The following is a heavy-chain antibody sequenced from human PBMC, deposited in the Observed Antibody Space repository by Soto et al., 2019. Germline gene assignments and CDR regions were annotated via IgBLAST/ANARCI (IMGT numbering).Heavy chain of an antibody. J-gene: IGHJ4*02. Sequence: EVQLLESGGDLVQPGGSLRLTCTASGFAFSQYGMSWVRQAPGKGLEWVSSIRSFDYRTNYADSVKGRFTISRDNSKSTLSLQMNSLRAEDTAVYYCAKDVESGWYEAFDYWGPGTLVTVSS. V-gene: IGHV3-23*01. CDR2: IRSFDYRT. CDR1: GFAFSQYG. CDR3: AKDVESGWYEAFDY. D-gene: IGHD6-19*01.